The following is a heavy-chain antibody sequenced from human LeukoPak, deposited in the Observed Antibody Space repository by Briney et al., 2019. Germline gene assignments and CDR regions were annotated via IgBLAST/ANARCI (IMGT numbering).Heavy chain of an antibody. J-gene: IGHJ4*02. D-gene: IGHD2-21*01. CDR1: GFIFNNCG. CDR3: ARCGGDTCYSRPPDY. Sequence: GGSLRLSCAASGFIFNNCGMAWVRQAPGKGLEWVSAITDNGGNTLYTDPVKGRFTISRDNSESTLFLQMDSLRGEDTAIYYCARCGGDTCYSRPPDYWGQGVLVTVSS. V-gene: IGHV3-23*01. CDR2: ITDNGGNT.